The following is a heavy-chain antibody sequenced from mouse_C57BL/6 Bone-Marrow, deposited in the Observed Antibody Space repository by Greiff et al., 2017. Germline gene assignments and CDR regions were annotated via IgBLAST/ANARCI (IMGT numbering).Heavy chain of an antibody. D-gene: IGHD1-2*01. CDR1: GYTFTSYW. CDR3: APLITTVTPWYFDV. V-gene: IGHV1-64*01. J-gene: IGHJ1*03. Sequence: QVQLQQSGAELVKPGASVKLSCKASGYTFTSYWMHWVKQRPGQGLEWIGMIHPNSGSTNYNEKFKSKATLTVDKSSSTAYMQLSSLTSEDSAVYYCAPLITTVTPWYFDVWGTGTTVTVSS. CDR2: IHPNSGST.